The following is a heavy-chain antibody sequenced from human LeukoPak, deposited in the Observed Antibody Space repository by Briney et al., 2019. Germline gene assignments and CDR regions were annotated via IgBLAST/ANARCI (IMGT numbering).Heavy chain of an antibody. CDR1: GYTFTNYG. CDR2: ISVYYGNT. Sequence: ASVKVSCKASGYTFTNYGISWVRQAPGQGLEWMGWISVYYGNTDYVQRFQGRVTMTTDTSTSTAYMELRSLRSDDTAVYYCARDLRYYDSSVRDWFDPWGQGTLVTVSS. J-gene: IGHJ5*02. CDR3: ARDLRYYDSSVRDWFDP. V-gene: IGHV1-18*01. D-gene: IGHD3-22*01.